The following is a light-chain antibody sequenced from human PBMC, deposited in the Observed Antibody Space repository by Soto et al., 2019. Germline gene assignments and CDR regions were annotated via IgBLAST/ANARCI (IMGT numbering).Light chain of an antibody. V-gene: IGKV3D-15*01. CDR3: QQHNQWPIT. J-gene: IGKJ5*01. CDR1: QPISNA. Sequence: EIVMTQSPATLSVSPGERATLSCRASQPISNALAWYQHKPGQAPRLLIYYISTRATGIPARFSGSGSGTEFTLTINSLQSEDSAVYYCQQHNQWPITFGQGTRLEI. CDR2: YIS.